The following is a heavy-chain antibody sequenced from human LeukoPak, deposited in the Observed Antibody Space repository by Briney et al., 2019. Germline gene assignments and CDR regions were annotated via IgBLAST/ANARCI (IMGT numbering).Heavy chain of an antibody. Sequence: SETLSLTRAAYDGSFSGYYWSWIRQPPGKGLEWIGEINHSGSTNYNPSLKSRVTISVDTSKNQFSLKLSSVTAADTAVYYCARGKVTGYYIDYWGQGTLVTVSS. CDR1: DGSFSGYY. D-gene: IGHD3-9*01. CDR2: INHSGST. CDR3: ARGKVTGYYIDY. V-gene: IGHV4-34*01. J-gene: IGHJ4*02.